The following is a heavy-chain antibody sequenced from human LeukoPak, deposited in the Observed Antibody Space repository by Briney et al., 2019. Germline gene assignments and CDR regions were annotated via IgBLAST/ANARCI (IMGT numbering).Heavy chain of an antibody. CDR3: ARNLDS. CDR2: ISTSSDYI. V-gene: IGHV3-21*01. J-gene: IGHJ5*01. Sequence: GGSLRLSCAASGFTFGSYSMNWVRQAPGKGLEWVSSISTSSDYIYYADSVRGRFTISRDNAKKSLYLQMNSLRDEDTAVYYCARNLDSWGQGALVTVSS. CDR1: GFTFGSYS.